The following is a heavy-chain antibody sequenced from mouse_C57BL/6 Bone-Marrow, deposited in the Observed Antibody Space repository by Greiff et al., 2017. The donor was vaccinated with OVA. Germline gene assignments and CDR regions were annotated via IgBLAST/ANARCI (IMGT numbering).Heavy chain of an antibody. D-gene: IGHD1-1*01. Sequence: VQLQQPGAELVKPGASVKMSCKASGYTFTSYWITWVKQRPGQGLEWIGDIYPGSGSTNYNEKFKSKATLTVDTSSSTAYMQLSSLTSEDSAVYYCARSEYYGSAAWFAEWGQGTLVTVSA. CDR2: IYPGSGST. CDR1: GYTFTSYW. V-gene: IGHV1-55*01. J-gene: IGHJ3*01. CDR3: ARSEYYGSAAWFAE.